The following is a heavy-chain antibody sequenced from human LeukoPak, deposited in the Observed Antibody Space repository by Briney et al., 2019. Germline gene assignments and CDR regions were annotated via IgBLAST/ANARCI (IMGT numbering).Heavy chain of an antibody. V-gene: IGHV5-51*01. CDR2: IYPGDSDT. J-gene: IGHJ4*02. D-gene: IGHD1-7*01. CDR1: GYIFTNYW. CDR3: ARQLTGTTGLI. Sequence: GESLKISYKGSGYIFTNYWIGWVRQMPGKGLGWMGIIYPGDSDTRYSPSFQGQVIISADKSISTAYLQWSSLKASDTAMYYCARQLTGTTGLIWGQGTLVTVSS.